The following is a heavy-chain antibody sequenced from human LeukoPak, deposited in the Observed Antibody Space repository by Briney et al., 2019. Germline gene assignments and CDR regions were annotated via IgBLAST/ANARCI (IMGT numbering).Heavy chain of an antibody. CDR3: ARIADIVATRDYYYYMDV. CDR1: GGSISSGGYY. CDR2: IYYSGST. V-gene: IGHV4-31*03. D-gene: IGHD5-12*01. Sequence: PPETLSLTCTVSGGSISSGGYYWSWIRQHPGKGLEWIGYIYYSGSTYYNPSLKSRVTISVDTSKNQFSLKLSSVTAADTAVYYCARIADIVATRDYYYYMDVWGKGTTVTVSS. J-gene: IGHJ6*03.